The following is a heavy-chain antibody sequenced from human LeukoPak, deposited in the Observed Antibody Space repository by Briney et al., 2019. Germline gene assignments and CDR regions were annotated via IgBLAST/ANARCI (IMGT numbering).Heavy chain of an antibody. V-gene: IGHV1-18*01. CDR3: ARYPLGIVVVPAAIVEYSYGYWFDP. Sequence: ASVKVSCKASGYTFTSYGISWVRQAPGQGLERMGWISAYNGNTNYAQKLQGRVTMTTDTSTSTTYMELRSLRSDDTAVYYCARYPLGIVVVPAAIVEYSYGYWFDPWGQGTLVTVSS. CDR1: GYTFTSYG. D-gene: IGHD2-2*01. J-gene: IGHJ5*02. CDR2: ISAYNGNT.